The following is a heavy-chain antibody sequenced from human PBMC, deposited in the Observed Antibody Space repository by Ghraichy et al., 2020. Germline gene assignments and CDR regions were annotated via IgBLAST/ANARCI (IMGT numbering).Heavy chain of an antibody. D-gene: IGHD3-22*01. Sequence: GESLNISCAASGFTFSSYAMSWVRQAPGKGLEWVSAISGSGGSTYYVDSVKGRFTISRDNSKNTLYLQMNSLRAEDTAVYYCAKDAHYDAQTWGQGTLVTVSS. CDR3: AKDAHYDAQT. J-gene: IGHJ4*02. CDR1: GFTFSSYA. V-gene: IGHV3-23*01. CDR2: ISGSGGST.